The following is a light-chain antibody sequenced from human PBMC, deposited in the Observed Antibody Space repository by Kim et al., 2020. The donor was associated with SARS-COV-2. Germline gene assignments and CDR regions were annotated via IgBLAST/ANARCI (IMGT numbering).Light chain of an antibody. CDR3: LLYYGGAPV. Sequence: QAVVTQEPSLTVSPGGTVTLTCASSTGAVTSGYSPNWFQQKPGQAPRALIYSTTSRHPWTPARFSASLLGGKAALTLSRVLPEDEAEYYCLLYYGGAPVFGGGTQLNVL. CDR1: TGAVTSGYS. V-gene: IGLV7-43*01. CDR2: STT. J-gene: IGLJ3*02.